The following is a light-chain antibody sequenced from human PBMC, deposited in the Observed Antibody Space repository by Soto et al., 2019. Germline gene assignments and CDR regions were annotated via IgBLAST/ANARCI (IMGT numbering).Light chain of an antibody. CDR1: QSVSTY. J-gene: IGKJ2*01. V-gene: IGKV3-11*01. Sequence: EIVLTQSPATLSLSPGERATLSCRASQSVSTYLAWYQQKPGQAPRLLIDDASNRATGIPARFSDSGSGTDFPLTHSSLKPEEFAIYYLPQPRKWPLTFGQGTKLEIK. CDR2: DAS. CDR3: PQPRKWPLT.